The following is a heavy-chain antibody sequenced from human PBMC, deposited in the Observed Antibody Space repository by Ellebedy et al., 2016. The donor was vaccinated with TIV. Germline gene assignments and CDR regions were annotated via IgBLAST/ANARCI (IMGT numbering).Heavy chain of an antibody. D-gene: IGHD2/OR15-2a*01. Sequence: SETLSLTCTVSGGSISSSSYYWGWIRQPPGKGLEWIGDIYYSGSTYYNPSLKSRVTISVDTSKNQFSLKLTSVTAADTAVYYCARQGDFYASGNFPYFDSWGHGTVITVS. V-gene: IGHV4-39*01. CDR3: ARQGDFYASGNFPYFDS. CDR2: IYYSGST. J-gene: IGHJ4*01. CDR1: GGSISSSSYY.